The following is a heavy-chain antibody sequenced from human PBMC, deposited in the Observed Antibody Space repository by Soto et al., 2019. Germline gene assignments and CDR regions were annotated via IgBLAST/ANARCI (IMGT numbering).Heavy chain of an antibody. Sequence: VQLVQSGAEVKKPGSSVKVSCKASGGTFSSYTISWVRQAPGQGLEWMGRIIPILGIANYAQKFQGRVTITADKSTSTAYMELSSLRSEDTAVYYCARGYCSGGSCYDWFDPWGQGTLVTVSS. CDR3: ARGYCSGGSCYDWFDP. CDR2: IIPILGIA. D-gene: IGHD2-15*01. V-gene: IGHV1-69*02. CDR1: GGTFSSYT. J-gene: IGHJ5*01.